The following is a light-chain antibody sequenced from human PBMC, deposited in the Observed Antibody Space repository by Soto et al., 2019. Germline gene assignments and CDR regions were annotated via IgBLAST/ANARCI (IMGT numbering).Light chain of an antibody. CDR2: GAS. Sequence: EMVMTQSPATLSVSPGERATLSCRASQNLSRNLAWYQQQPGQAPRLLIYGASTRATGIPARFSGSGSGTDFTLTISSLQSEDVAVYYCQQYDKWPHTFGQGTKLEIK. CDR3: QQYDKWPHT. J-gene: IGKJ2*01. V-gene: IGKV3-15*01. CDR1: QNLSRN.